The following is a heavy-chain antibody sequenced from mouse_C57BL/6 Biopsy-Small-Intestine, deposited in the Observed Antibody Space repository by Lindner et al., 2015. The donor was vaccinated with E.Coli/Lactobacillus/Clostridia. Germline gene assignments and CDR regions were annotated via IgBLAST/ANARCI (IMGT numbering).Heavy chain of an antibody. CDR2: ISPYNAIS. J-gene: IGHJ3*01. V-gene: IGHV1-31*01. Sequence: VQLQEVWDLCWVKPGASVKMSCKTSGYTFTDYNIHWVKQSHGNILDWIGYISPYNAISSYNQKFKGKALLTVDKSSSTAYMELRSLTSEDSAVYYCAANFGTLAWFAYWGQGTLVTVSA. D-gene: IGHD2-1*01. CDR3: AANFGTLAWFAY. CDR1: GYTFTDYN.